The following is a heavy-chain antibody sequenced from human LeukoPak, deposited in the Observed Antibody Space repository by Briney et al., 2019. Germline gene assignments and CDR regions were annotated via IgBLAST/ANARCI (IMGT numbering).Heavy chain of an antibody. J-gene: IGHJ4*02. CDR3: AREAVAADFDY. Sequence: GGSLRLSCAASGFTFSSYWMHWVRQAPGKGLVWVSRINSDGSSTSYADSVKGRFTISRDNAKNSLYLQMNSLRAEDTAVYYCAREAVAADFDYWGQGTLVTVSS. CDR2: INSDGSST. CDR1: GFTFSSYW. D-gene: IGHD6-19*01. V-gene: IGHV3-74*01.